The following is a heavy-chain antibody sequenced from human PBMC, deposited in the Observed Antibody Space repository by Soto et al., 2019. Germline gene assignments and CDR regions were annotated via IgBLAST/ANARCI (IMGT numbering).Heavy chain of an antibody. CDR2: ISSDGGST. J-gene: IGHJ4*02. Sequence: GGSLRLSCAASGFTFSSYAMHWVRQAPGKGLEYVSAISSDGGSTYYANSVKGRFSISRDNSKNTLYLQMGSLRAEDMAVYYCARVQYCSDTTCSPYSPFDYWGQGTXVTVLL. V-gene: IGHV3-64*01. CDR3: ARVQYCSDTTCSPYSPFDY. D-gene: IGHD2-2*01. CDR1: GFTFSSYA.